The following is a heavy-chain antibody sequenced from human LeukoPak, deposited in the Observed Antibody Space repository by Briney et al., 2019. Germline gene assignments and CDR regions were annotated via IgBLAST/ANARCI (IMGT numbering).Heavy chain of an antibody. D-gene: IGHD6-19*01. V-gene: IGHV3-64*01. CDR3: ARGIAVAGYYYYMDV. J-gene: IGHJ6*03. Sequence: PGGSLRLSCAVSGFTFSTYAMYWVRQAPGKGLEYVSAISSNGGSTYYANSVKGRFTISRDNSKNTLYLQMGSLRAEDMAVYYCARGIAVAGYYYYMDVWGKGTTVTVSS. CDR2: ISSNGGST. CDR1: GFTFSTYA.